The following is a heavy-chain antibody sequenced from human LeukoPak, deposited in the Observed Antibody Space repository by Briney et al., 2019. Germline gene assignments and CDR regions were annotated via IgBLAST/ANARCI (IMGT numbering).Heavy chain of an antibody. Sequence: GGSLRLSCAASGFTFSSYGMHWVRQAPGKGLEWVAFIRYDGSNKYYADSVKGRFTISRDNSKNTLYLQMNSLRAEDTAVYYCAKPYSSSFLVGYWGQGTLVTVSS. J-gene: IGHJ4*02. CDR1: GFTFSSYG. CDR2: IRYDGSNK. CDR3: AKPYSSSFLVGY. V-gene: IGHV3-30*02. D-gene: IGHD6-6*01.